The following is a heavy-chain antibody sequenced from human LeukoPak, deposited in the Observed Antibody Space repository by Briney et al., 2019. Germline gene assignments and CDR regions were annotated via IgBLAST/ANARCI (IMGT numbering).Heavy chain of an antibody. V-gene: IGHV3-21*01. CDR3: AREVSEGFDF. CDR1: GFTFSGYS. Sequence: GGSLRLSCTASGFTFSGYSMNWIRQAPGKGLEWVSSFGTRSTSIYHAGSVKGRFAISRDNAKNSLYLQMNSLRAEDTALYYCAREVSEGFDFWGQGTLVTVPS. D-gene: IGHD3-22*01. J-gene: IGHJ4*02. CDR2: FGTRSTSI.